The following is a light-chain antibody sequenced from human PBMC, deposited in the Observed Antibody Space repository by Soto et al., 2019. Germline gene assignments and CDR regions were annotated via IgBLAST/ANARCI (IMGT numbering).Light chain of an antibody. J-gene: IGKJ1*01. CDR3: QQYNNWPPWT. V-gene: IGKV3-15*01. Sequence: DIVVTQSPLTLPVTPGETASISCRASQSVSSNLAWYQQKPGQAPRLLIYGASTRATGIPARFSGSGSGTEFTLTISSLQSEDFAVYYCQQYNNWPPWTFGQGTKVDIK. CDR1: QSVSSN. CDR2: GAS.